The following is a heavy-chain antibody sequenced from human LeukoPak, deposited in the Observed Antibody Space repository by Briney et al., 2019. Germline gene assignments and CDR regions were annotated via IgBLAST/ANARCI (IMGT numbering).Heavy chain of an antibody. CDR3: AMVSSGWYSGHDY. J-gene: IGHJ4*02. CDR1: GYTFTGYY. D-gene: IGHD6-19*01. V-gene: IGHV1-2*02. CDR2: INPNSGGT. Sequence: ASVKVSCKASGYTFTGYYMHWVRQAPGQRLEWMGWINPNSGGTNYAQKFQGRVTMTRDTSISTAYMELSRLRSDDTAVYYCAMVSSGWYSGHDYWGQGTLVTVSS.